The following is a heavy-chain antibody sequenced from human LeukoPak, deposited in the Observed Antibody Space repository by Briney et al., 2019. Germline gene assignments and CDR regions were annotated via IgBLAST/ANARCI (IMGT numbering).Heavy chain of an antibody. D-gene: IGHD1-1*01. CDR2: INPNSGGT. Sequence: ASVKVSCKASGYTFTGYYMHWVRQAPGQGLEWMGWINPNSGGTNYAQKFQGRVTMTRDTSISTAYMELSRLRSDDTAVYYCARGGLNWNDPHDAFDIWGQGTMVTVSS. CDR3: ARGGLNWNDPHDAFDI. V-gene: IGHV1-2*02. CDR1: GYTFTGYY. J-gene: IGHJ3*02.